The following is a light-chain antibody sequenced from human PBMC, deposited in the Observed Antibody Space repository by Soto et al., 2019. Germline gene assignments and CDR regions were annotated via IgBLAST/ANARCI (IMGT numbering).Light chain of an antibody. CDR3: SSYTSSSTWV. J-gene: IGLJ2*01. Sequence: HSALTQPASVSGSPGQSITIPCTGTTTDVGGYNYVSWYQQHPGKAPKLLIYEVSNRPSGVSDRFSGSKSGNTASLTISGLQAEDEADYYCSSYTSSSTWVFGGGTKLTVL. V-gene: IGLV2-14*01. CDR1: TTDVGGYNY. CDR2: EVS.